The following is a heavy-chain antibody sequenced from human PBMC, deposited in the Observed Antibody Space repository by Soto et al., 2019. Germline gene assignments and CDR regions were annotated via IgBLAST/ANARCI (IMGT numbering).Heavy chain of an antibody. CDR2: IYHDGSNK. CDR1: GFTFSNFE. Sequence: PGGSLRLSCAGSGFTFSNFEMHWVRQAPGKGLEGVAVIYHDGSNKYYADSVKGRFTVSRDNSKNTLYLQMNSLRAEDTAVYNCAKEPVGPDWYFDLWGRGTLVTVSS. V-gene: IGHV3-30*04. CDR3: AKEPVGPDWYFDL. J-gene: IGHJ2*01.